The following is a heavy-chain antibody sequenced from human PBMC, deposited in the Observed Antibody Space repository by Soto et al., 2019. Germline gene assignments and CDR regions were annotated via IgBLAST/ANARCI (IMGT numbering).Heavy chain of an antibody. V-gene: IGHV3-21*01. D-gene: IGHD2-15*01. CDR1: GFNFNSYT. CDR3: ARDCSGGSCYPGMDV. Sequence: PGRSLRLSCAASGFNFNSYTINWVRQAPGKRLEWLSSISSSGYIFSTDSVRGRFTISRDNAKNSVYLQINSLRAEDTAVYFCARDCSGGSCYPGMDVWGRGALVTVSS. J-gene: IGHJ4*02. CDR2: ISSSGYI.